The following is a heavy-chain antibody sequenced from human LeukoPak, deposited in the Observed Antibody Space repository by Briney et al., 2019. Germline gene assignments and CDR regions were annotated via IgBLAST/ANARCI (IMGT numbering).Heavy chain of an antibody. CDR2: INAGNGNT. CDR3: ASFFPDYYYYMDV. V-gene: IGHV1-3*01. J-gene: IGHJ6*03. CDR1: GYTFTSYA. Sequence: ASVKVSCKASGYTFTSYAMHWVRQAPGQRLEWMGWINAGNGNTKYSQKFQGRVTITADESTSTAYMELSSLRSEDTAVYYCASFFPDYYYYMDVWGKGTTVTVSS.